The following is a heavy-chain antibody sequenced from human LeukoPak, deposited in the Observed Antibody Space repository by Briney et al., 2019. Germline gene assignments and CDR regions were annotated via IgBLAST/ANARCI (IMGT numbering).Heavy chain of an antibody. D-gene: IGHD3-10*01. CDR2: IYYSGST. Sequence: SETLSLTCTVSGGSISSYNWSWIRKRPGKGLEWIGYIYYSGSTNYNPSLKSRVTISVDTSKNQFSLKLSSATAADTAVYYCARTSIWFGELLGFDYWGQGTLVTVSS. J-gene: IGHJ4*02. V-gene: IGHV4-59*01. CDR1: GGSISSYN. CDR3: ARTSIWFGELLGFDY.